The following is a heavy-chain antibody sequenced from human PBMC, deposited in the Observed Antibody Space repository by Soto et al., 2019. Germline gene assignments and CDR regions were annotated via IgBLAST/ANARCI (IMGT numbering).Heavy chain of an antibody. D-gene: IGHD3-10*01. CDR2: INAGNGNT. Sequence: GASVKVSCKASGYTFTSYAMHWVRQAPGQRLEWMGWINAGNGNTKYSQKFQGRVTITRDTSASTAYMELSSLRSEDTAVYYCASGALLWFGELLSPWYLEYWGQGTLVTVSS. J-gene: IGHJ4*02. V-gene: IGHV1-3*01. CDR3: ASGALLWFGELLSPWYLEY. CDR1: GYTFTSYA.